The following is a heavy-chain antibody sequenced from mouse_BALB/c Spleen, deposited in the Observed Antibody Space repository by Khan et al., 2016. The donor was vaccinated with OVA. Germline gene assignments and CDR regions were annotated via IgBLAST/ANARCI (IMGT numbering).Heavy chain of an antibody. D-gene: IGHD1-3*01. CDR1: GYSITSGYG. V-gene: IGHV3-2*02. Sequence: EVQLVESGPGLVKPSQSLYLTCTVTGYSITSGYGWNWLRQFPGNKLEWMGYISYSGSTHYNPSLKSRISITRDTSKNQFFLQLNSVTTEDTATDYCAITSRIKYWGQGTTLTVSS. CDR3: AITSRIKY. CDR2: ISYSGST. J-gene: IGHJ2*01.